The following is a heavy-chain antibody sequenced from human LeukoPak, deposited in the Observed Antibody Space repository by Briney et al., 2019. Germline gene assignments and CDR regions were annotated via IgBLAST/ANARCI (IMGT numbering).Heavy chain of an antibody. CDR1: GGSFSGYY. CDR2: INHSGST. CDR3: ARDLRRTPWYFDY. V-gene: IGHV4-34*01. J-gene: IGHJ4*02. Sequence: SETLSLTCAVYGGSFSGYYWSWIRQPPGKGLEWIGEINHSGSTNYNPSLKSRVTISVDTSKNQFSLKLSSVTAADTAVYYCARDLRRTPWYFDYWGQGTLVTVSS.